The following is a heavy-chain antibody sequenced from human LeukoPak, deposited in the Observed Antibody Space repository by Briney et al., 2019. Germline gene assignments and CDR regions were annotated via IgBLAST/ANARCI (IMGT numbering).Heavy chain of an antibody. CDR3: ARHGYQLHGLDY. CDR2: VYYSGST. CDR1: GVFLSNYY. V-gene: IGHV4-59*08. D-gene: IGHD2-2*01. Sequence: SETLSLTCTVSGVFLSNYYWTWIRQPPGKGLEWIGYVYYSGSTNYRPSLKSRFTISVDTPKNQLSLLLTTLTAADTAVYYCARHGYQLHGLDYWGQGTLVTVSS. J-gene: IGHJ4*02.